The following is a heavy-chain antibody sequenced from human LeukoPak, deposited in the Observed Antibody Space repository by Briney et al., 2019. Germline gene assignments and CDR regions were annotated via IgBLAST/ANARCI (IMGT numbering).Heavy chain of an antibody. D-gene: IGHD3/OR15-3a*01. CDR1: GFTFSTYT. CDR3: ARGRDWGLDY. V-gene: IGHV3-30-3*01. J-gene: IGHJ4*02. CDR2: ISYDGNNK. Sequence: GGSLRLSCAASGFTFSTYTMHWVRQTPGKGLEWVAFISYDGNNKYYADSVKGRFTISRDEAKNSVYLQMDSLRDEDTAVYYCARGRDWGLDYWGQGTVVTVSS.